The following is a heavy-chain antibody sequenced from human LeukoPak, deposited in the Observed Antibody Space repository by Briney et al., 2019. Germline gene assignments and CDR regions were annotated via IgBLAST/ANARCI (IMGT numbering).Heavy chain of an antibody. D-gene: IGHD3-16*01. CDR3: ARETSQKGAHYMDV. CDR2: INHSGTT. CDR1: GGSFSGYY. Sequence: PSETLSLTCAVYGGSFSGYYWSWIRQPPGKGLEWVGEINHSGTTTYNPSLQSRVTISVDTAKNQFSLKLSSVTAADTAVYYCARETSQKGAHYMDVWGKGTTVTISS. J-gene: IGHJ6*03. V-gene: IGHV4-34*01.